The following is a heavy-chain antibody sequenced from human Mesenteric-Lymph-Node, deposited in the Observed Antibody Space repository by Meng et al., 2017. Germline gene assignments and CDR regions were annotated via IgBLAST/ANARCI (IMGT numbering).Heavy chain of an antibody. CDR2: IYSSGST. D-gene: IGHD2-15*01. CDR1: GGSITSYY. V-gene: IGHV4-4*07. J-gene: IGHJ4*02. CDR3: VREYCSGGSCFFDY. Sequence: SETLSLTCTVSGGSITSYYWNWIRQPAGKGPGWIGRIYSSGSTNYNPSLKSRVTLSVDTSKNQFSLRLSSVTAADTAVYYCVREYCSGGSCFFDYWGQGTLVTVSS.